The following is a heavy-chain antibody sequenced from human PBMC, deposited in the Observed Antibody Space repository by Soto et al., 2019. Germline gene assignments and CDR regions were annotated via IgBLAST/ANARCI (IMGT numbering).Heavy chain of an antibody. D-gene: IGHD1-26*01. V-gene: IGHV3-30*18. J-gene: IGHJ3*02. CDR2: ISYDGSNK. CDR3: AKGFIVGATDAFDI. CDR1: GFTFSSYG. Sequence: GGSLRLSCAASGFTFSSYGMHWVRQAPGKGLEWVAVISYDGSNKYYADSVKGRFTISRDNSKNTLYLQMNSLRAEDTAVYYCAKGFIVGATDAFDIWGQGTMVTVSS.